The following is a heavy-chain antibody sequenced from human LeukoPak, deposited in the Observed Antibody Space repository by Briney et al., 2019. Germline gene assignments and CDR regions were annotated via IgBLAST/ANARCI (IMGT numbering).Heavy chain of an antibody. CDR1: GFTFSDYY. CDR2: ISNSGSAI. D-gene: IGHD3-9*01. CDR3: ARELRYFDWLPSPDAFDI. Sequence: DPGGSLRLSCAASGFTFSDYYMNWLRQAPGKGLEWVSYISNSGSAIYYADSVKGRFTISRDNAKNSLYLQMNSLRAEDTAVYYCARELRYFDWLPSPDAFDIWGQGTMVTVSS. J-gene: IGHJ3*02. V-gene: IGHV3-11*01.